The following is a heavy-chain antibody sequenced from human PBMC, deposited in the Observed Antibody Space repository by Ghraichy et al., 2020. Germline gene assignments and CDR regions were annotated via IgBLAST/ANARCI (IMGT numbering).Heavy chain of an antibody. D-gene: IGHD5-18*01. CDR2: IYYSGST. CDR3: ARSRYSYGSPHIGWLRLQYYYYGMDV. J-gene: IGHJ6*02. V-gene: IGHV4-59*01. Sequence: SETLSLTCTVSGGSISSYYWSWIRQPPGKGLEWIGYIYYSGSTNYNPSLKSRVTISVDTSKNQFSLKLSSVTAADTAVYYCARSRYSYGSPHIGWLRLQYYYYGMDVWGQGTTVTVSS. CDR1: GGSISSYY.